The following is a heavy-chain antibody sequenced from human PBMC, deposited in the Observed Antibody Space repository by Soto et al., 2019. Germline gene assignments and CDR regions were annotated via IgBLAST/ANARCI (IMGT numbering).Heavy chain of an antibody. CDR1: GYSFTDYH. CDR2: INPKSGGT. V-gene: IGHV1-2*04. J-gene: IGHJ6*02. D-gene: IGHD2-8*01. CDR3: ARGDSTDCSNGVCSFFYNHDMDV. Sequence: ASVKVSCKASGYSFTDYHIHWVRQAPGQGLEWLGRINPKSGGTSTAQKFQGWVTMTTDTSISTASMELTRLTSDDTATYYCARGDSTDCSNGVCSFFYNHDMDVWGQGTTVTVSS.